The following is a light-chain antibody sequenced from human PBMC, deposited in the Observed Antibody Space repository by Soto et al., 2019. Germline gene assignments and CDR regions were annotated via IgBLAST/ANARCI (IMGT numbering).Light chain of an antibody. CDR2: AAS. CDR1: QSISSY. CDR3: PHRYNTAPT. J-gene: IGKJ4*01. Sequence: IHMTQSPSSLSASVGDRVTITCRASQSISSYLNWYQQKPGKAPKLLIYAASSLQSGVPSRFSGSGSGTDGTHTISRLPPEKETAYTCPHRYNTAPTLGGGTKVEIK. V-gene: IGKV1-39*01.